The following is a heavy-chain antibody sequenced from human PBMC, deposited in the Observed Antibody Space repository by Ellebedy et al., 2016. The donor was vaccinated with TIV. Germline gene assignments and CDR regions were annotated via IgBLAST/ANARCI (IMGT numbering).Heavy chain of an antibody. Sequence: MPSETLSLTCTVSGGSISSYYWSWIRQPPGKGLEWIGYISYSGSTNYNPSLNSRVTISVDTSKNQFSLRLSSVTAADTAIYYCARVVWQQPVSYAFDIWGQGTMVTVSS. CDR2: ISYSGST. J-gene: IGHJ3*02. CDR3: ARVVWQQPVSYAFDI. V-gene: IGHV4-59*01. D-gene: IGHD6-13*01. CDR1: GGSISSYY.